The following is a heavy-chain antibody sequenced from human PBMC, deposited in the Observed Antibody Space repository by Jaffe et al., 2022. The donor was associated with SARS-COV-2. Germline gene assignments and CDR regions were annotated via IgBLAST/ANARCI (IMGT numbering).Heavy chain of an antibody. J-gene: IGHJ4*02. D-gene: IGHD3-10*01. Sequence: EVQLVESGGGLVQPGGSLRLSCAASGFTFSSYWMSWVRQAPGKGLEWVANIKQDGSEKYYVDSVKGRFTISRDNAKNSLYLQMNSLRAEDTAVYYCARVKYPILRGTFDYWGQGTLVTVSS. CDR3: ARVKYPILRGTFDY. CDR1: GFTFSSYW. CDR2: IKQDGSEK. V-gene: IGHV3-7*01.